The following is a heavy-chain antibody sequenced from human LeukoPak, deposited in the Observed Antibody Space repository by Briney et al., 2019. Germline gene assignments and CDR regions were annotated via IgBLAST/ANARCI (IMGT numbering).Heavy chain of an antibody. CDR3: ACASGNYYNGNYFDY. CDR1: GYTFTGYY. J-gene: IGHJ4*02. V-gene: IGHV1-2*02. CDR2: INANSGGT. Sequence: ASVKVSCKASGYTFTGYYMHWVRQAPGQGLEWMGWINANSGGTNYAQKFQGRVTMTRDTSISTAFMELSRLSSDDTAVYYCACASGNYYNGNYFDYWGQGTLVTVSS. D-gene: IGHD3-10*01.